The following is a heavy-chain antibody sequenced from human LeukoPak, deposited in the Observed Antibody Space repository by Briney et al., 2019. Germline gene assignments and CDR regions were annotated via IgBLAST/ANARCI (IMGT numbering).Heavy chain of an antibody. CDR1: GFTFRSYW. CDR3: ARDLAATDDY. V-gene: IGHV3-21*01. J-gene: IGHJ4*02. Sequence: GGSLRLSCAASGFTFRSYWMHWVRQAPGKGLEWVSSISSTNTYIYYGDSVKGRFTISRDNAKNSLYLQMNSLRAEDTAVYYCARDLAATDDYWGQGTLVTVSS. D-gene: IGHD2-15*01. CDR2: ISSTNTYI.